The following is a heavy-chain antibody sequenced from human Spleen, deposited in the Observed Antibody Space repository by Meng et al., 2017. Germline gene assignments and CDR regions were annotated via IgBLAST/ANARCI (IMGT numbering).Heavy chain of an antibody. CDR3: ARVEVGITSGDY. CDR1: GYTFTNYA. V-gene: IGHV1-3*01. CDR2: INAGNGNT. D-gene: IGHD1-26*01. J-gene: IGHJ4*02. Sequence: QVQLVQSGAEVRKPGASVKFSCKASGYTFTNYAIHWVRQAPGQRLEWMGWINAGNGNTKYSQKFQGRVTITRETSASTAYMELSSLRSDDTAVYYCARVEVGITSGDYWGQGTLVTVSS.